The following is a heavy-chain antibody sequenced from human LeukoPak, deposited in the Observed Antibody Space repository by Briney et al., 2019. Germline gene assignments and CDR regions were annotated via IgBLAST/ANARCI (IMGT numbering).Heavy chain of an antibody. D-gene: IGHD4-11*01. V-gene: IGHV3-74*01. Sequence: PGGSLSLSCAASGFTFSSYWMHWVRQAPGKGLMWVSRINSDGSRTTYADSVRGRFTISRDNAKSTLYLQMNSLRAEDTAVYYCARVRDDYTYFDCWGQGTLVTVSS. CDR3: ARVRDDYTYFDC. CDR1: GFTFSSYW. CDR2: INSDGSRT. J-gene: IGHJ4*02.